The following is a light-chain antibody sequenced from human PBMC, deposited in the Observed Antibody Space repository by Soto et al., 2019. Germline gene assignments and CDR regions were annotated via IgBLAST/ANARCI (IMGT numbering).Light chain of an antibody. CDR1: QSVLYSSNNKNY. Sequence: DIVMTQSPDSLAVSLGERATTNCKSSQSVLYSSNNKNYLAWYQQKPGQPPKLLIYWASTRESGVPDRFSGSGSGTDFTLTISSLQAEDVEVYYCQQYYSTPLTLGGGTKVDIK. V-gene: IGKV4-1*01. CDR3: QQYYSTPLT. CDR2: WAS. J-gene: IGKJ4*01.